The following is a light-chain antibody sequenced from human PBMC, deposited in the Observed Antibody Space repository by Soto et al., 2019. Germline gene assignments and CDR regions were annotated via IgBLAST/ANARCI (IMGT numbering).Light chain of an antibody. Sequence: QSVLTQPASVSGSPGQSITISCTGTSSDVGGYNYVSWYQQHPGKAPKLMIYDVSNRPSGVSNRFSGSKSGNTASLTISGLQAEDEADYYFSSYTSSSTLEGYVFGTGTKVTVL. CDR1: SSDVGGYNY. J-gene: IGLJ1*01. CDR3: SSYTSSSTLEGYV. V-gene: IGLV2-14*01. CDR2: DVS.